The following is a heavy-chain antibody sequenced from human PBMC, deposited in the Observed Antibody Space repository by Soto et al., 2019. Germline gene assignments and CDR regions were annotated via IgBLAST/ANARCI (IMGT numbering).Heavy chain of an antibody. CDR3: ARDRGYCSSTSCSFYYYYGMDV. Sequence: QVQLVQSGAEVKKPGASVKVSCKASGYTFTSYGISWVRQAPGQGLEWMGWISAYNGNTNYAQKLQGRVTMTTDTSTSTAYRELRSLRSDDTAVYYCARDRGYCSSTSCSFYYYYGMDVWGQGTTVTVSS. D-gene: IGHD2-2*03. CDR1: GYTFTSYG. J-gene: IGHJ6*02. CDR2: ISAYNGNT. V-gene: IGHV1-18*01.